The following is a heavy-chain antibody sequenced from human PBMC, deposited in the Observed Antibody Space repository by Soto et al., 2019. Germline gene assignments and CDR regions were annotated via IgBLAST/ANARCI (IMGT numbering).Heavy chain of an antibody. V-gene: IGHV1-18*01. D-gene: IGHD2-2*01. Sequence: QVQLVQSGAEVKKPGASVKVSCKGLGYYFIKYGINWVRQAPGQGLEWMGWISPYSGYTHSAQKFQGRLTLTTDTAATTAYMELRSLRSADTALYYCTREAIVVIPAAQPSHFDSWGQGTLVTVSS. CDR1: GYYFIKYG. CDR3: TREAIVVIPAAQPSHFDS. J-gene: IGHJ4*02. CDR2: ISPYSGYT.